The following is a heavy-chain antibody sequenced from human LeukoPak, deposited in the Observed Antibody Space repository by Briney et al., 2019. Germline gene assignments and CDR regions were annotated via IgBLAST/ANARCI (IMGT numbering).Heavy chain of an antibody. CDR2: INPSGGNT. V-gene: IGHV1-46*01. CDR3: ARSFLYSSSSELPPDYYYYGMDV. Sequence: ASVKVSCKTSGYSFTSNYMHWVRQAPGQGLEWMGIINPSGGNTMYAQKFQGRVTMTRDTSTSTVYMELSSLRSEDTAVYYCARSFLYSSSSELPPDYYYYGMDVWGQGTTVTVSS. CDR1: GYSFTSNY. J-gene: IGHJ6*02. D-gene: IGHD6-6*01.